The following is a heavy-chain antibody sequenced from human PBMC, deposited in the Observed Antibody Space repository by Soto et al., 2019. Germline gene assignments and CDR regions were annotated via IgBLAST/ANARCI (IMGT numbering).Heavy chain of an antibody. J-gene: IGHJ4*02. CDR3: ASRYDSSGYSLVGTFDY. CDR2: IIPIFGTA. Sequence: SVKVSCKASGGTFSSYAISWVRQAPGQGLEWMGGIIPIFGTANYAQKFQGRVTITADESTSTAYMELSSLRSEDTAVYYCASRYDSSGYSLVGTFDYRGQGTLVTVSS. D-gene: IGHD3-22*01. CDR1: GGTFSSYA. V-gene: IGHV1-69*13.